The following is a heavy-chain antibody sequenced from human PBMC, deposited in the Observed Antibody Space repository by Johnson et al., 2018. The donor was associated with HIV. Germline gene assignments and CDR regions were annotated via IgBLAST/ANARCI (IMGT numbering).Heavy chain of an antibody. D-gene: IGHD1-26*01. J-gene: IGHJ3*02. V-gene: IGHV3-23*04. CDR3: AQGGGSYYRGDAFDI. CDR1: GFTFSSYA. CDR2: ISGSGGST. Sequence: VQLVESGGGVVQPGRSLRLSCAASGFTFSSYAMSWVRQAPGKGLEWVSAISGSGGSTYYADSVKGRFTISRDNSKNTLYLQMNSLRAEDTAVYYCAQGGGSYYRGDAFDIWGQGTMVTVSS.